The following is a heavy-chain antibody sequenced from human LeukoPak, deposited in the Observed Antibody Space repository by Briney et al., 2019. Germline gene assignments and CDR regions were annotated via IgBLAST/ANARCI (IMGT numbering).Heavy chain of an antibody. CDR2: IIPIFGTA. CDR1: GGTFSSYA. Sequence: SVKVSCKASGGTFSSYAISWVRQASGQGLEWMGGIIPIFGTANYAQKFQGRVTITADESTSTAYMELSSLRSEDTAVYYCARAAIFGVVIMYYFDYWGQGTLVTVSS. CDR3: ARAAIFGVVIMYYFDY. D-gene: IGHD3-3*01. J-gene: IGHJ4*02. V-gene: IGHV1-69*01.